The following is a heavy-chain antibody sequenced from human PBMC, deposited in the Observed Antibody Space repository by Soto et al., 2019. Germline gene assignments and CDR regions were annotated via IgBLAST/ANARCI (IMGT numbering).Heavy chain of an antibody. V-gene: IGHV4-4*07. CDR2: IYTRGST. D-gene: IGHD6-6*01. CDR1: GGSISSYY. J-gene: IGHJ4*02. Sequence: SETLSLTCTVSGGSISSYYCSWIRQPAWKGLEWIGRIYTRGSTNYNPSLKSRVTISVDTYKNQFSVELSSGTAADTAVYYCARTNSIEAGFDYWGQRTLVTVSS. CDR3: ARTNSIEAGFDY.